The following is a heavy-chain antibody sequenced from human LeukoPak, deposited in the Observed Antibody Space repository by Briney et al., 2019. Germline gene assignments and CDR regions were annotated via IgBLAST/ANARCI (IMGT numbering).Heavy chain of an antibody. CDR2: IKSDGIST. Sequence: GGSLRLSCAASGFTFSNYWMHWVRQAPGKGLVWVSRIKSDGISTIYADSVKGRFIISRDNAKNTLYLQMNSLRAEDSAVYYCVRDRYYTMDVWGKGTTVSVSS. CDR1: GFTFSNYW. CDR3: VRDRYYTMDV. J-gene: IGHJ6*03. V-gene: IGHV3-74*01.